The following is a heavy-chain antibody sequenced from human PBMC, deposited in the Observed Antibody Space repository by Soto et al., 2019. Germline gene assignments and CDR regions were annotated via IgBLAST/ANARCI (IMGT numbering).Heavy chain of an antibody. D-gene: IGHD6-13*01. J-gene: IGHJ4*02. Sequence: SETLSLTCTVSGGSISSYYWSWIRQPPGKGLEWIGYIYYSGSTNYNPSLKSRVTISVDTSKNQFSLKLSSVTAADTAVYYCACHGLAADGPSDYWGQRTLVNVS. V-gene: IGHV4-59*08. CDR3: ACHGLAADGPSDY. CDR1: GGSISSYY. CDR2: IYYSGST.